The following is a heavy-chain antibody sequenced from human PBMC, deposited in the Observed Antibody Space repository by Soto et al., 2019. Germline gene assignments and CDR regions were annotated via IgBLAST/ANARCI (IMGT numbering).Heavy chain of an antibody. D-gene: IGHD4-4*01. V-gene: IGHV1-18*01. CDR1: GYTFTSYG. CDR2: ISACNGNT. CDR3: ARAEYSNYPQFDY. J-gene: IGHJ4*02. Sequence: ASVKVSCKASGYTFTSYGISWVRQAPGQRLEWMGWISACNGNTKYSQKFQGRVTITRDTSASTAYMELSSLRSEDTAVYYCARAEYSNYPQFDYWGQGTLVTVSS.